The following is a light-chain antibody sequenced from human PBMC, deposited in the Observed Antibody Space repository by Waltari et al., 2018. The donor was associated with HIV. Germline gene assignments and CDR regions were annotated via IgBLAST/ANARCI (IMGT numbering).Light chain of an antibody. Sequence: SYELTQPHSVSVATAQEARITCGGNNIGSKAAHRSHQKPGQDPVLVMYSDSNRPSGIPERFSVSSPGNTATLTLSRIEAGDEADYYCQVWDSSSDLYVFGTGTKVTVL. CDR2: SDS. CDR3: QVWDSSSDLYV. J-gene: IGLJ1*01. V-gene: IGLV3-12*02. CDR1: NIGSKA.